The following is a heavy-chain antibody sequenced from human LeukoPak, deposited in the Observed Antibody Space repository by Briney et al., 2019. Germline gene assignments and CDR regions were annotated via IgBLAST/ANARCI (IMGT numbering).Heavy chain of an antibody. J-gene: IGHJ6*02. V-gene: IGHV3-33*01. D-gene: IGHD3-22*01. CDR3: ARDVKDYDSSGGLDV. Sequence: QPGGSLRLSCAASGFTFTSYGMHWVRQAPGKGLEWVAVTWYDGSRKYYADSVKGRFTISRDNSKNALFLQMNSLRAEDTAVYYCARDVKDYDSSGGLDVWGQGTTVTVSS. CDR2: TWYDGSRK. CDR1: GFTFTSYG.